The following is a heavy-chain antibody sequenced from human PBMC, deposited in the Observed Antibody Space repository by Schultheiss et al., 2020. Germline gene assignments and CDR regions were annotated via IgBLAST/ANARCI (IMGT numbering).Heavy chain of an antibody. V-gene: IGHV1-69*13. Sequence: SVKVSCKASGYTFTSYAMHWVRQAPGQGLEWMGGIIPIFGTANYAQKFQGRVTITADESTSTAYMELSSLRSEDTAVYYCAASMGSLRSSTAFNYWGQGTLVTVSS. CDR1: GYTFTSYA. D-gene: IGHD2-2*01. CDR2: IIPIFGTA. J-gene: IGHJ4*02. CDR3: AASMGSLRSSTAFNY.